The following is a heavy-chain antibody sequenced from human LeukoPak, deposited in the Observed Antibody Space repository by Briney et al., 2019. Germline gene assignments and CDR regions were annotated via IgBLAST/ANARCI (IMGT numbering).Heavy chain of an antibody. CDR2: ISSSSSYI. V-gene: IGHV3-21*06. D-gene: IGHD3-3*01. Sequence: PGGSLRLSCAASGFTFSSYSMNWVRQAPGKGLEWVSSISSSSSYIYYADSVKGRFTISRDNSKNMLYLQLNSLTTEDTALYYCARDFWWLPDYWGQGTLVTVSS. CDR3: ARDFWWLPDY. CDR1: GFTFSSYS. J-gene: IGHJ4*02.